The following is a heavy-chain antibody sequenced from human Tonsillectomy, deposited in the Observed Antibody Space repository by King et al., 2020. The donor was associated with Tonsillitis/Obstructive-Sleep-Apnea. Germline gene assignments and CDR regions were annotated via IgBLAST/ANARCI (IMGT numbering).Heavy chain of an antibody. D-gene: IGHD2-2*01. CDR1: GYTFTSYY. CDR3: ARELKRGVVPAA. CDR2: INPSGGST. J-gene: IGHJ4*02. V-gene: IGHV1-46*01. Sequence: VQLVESGAEVKKPGASVNVSCKASGYTFTSYYMHWVRQAPGQGLEWMGIINPSGGSTSYAQKFQGRVTMTRDTSTSTVYMELSSLRSEDTAVYYCARELKRGVVPAAWGQGTLVTVSS.